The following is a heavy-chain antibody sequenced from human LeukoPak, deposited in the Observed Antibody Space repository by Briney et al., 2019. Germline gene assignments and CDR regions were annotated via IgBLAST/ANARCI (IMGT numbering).Heavy chain of an antibody. CDR3: ASSTPGAREPWSPSPQYYYMDV. J-gene: IGHJ6*03. D-gene: IGHD1-14*01. Sequence: GGSLRLSCAASTFTFSTYAMSWVRQAPGKGLEWVSAISGSGGSTYYADSVKGRFTISRDNSKNTLYLQMNSLRAEDTAVYYCASSTPGAREPWSPSPQYYYMDVWGKGTTVTISS. CDR1: TFTFSTYA. V-gene: IGHV3-23*01. CDR2: ISGSGGST.